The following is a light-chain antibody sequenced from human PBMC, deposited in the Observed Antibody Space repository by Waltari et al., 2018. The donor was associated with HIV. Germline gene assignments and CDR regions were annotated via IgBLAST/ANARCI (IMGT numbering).Light chain of an antibody. V-gene: IGLV2-14*01. CDR2: EVT. CDR1: TSDVGAYDY. J-gene: IGLJ2*01. Sequence: QSALTQPASVSGSPGQSITMSCTGATSDVGAYDYVSWYQQHPGKVPKLIIYEVTNRPSGVSNRFSGSKSGITASLTISGLQTEDEADYYCSSYTNINTVVFGGGTKLTVL. CDR3: SSYTNINTVV.